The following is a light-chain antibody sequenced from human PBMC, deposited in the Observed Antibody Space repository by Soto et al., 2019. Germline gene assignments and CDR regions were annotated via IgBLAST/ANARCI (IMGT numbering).Light chain of an antibody. J-gene: IGKJ5*01. CDR2: GAS. CDR1: QSVSSN. CDR3: QQYNNWPLT. Sequence: EIIMTQSPATLSVSPGEGATLSCRASQSVSSNLAWHQQRTGQAPRLLIYGASTRATGVPDRFSGGGSGTELNLTITSLQSEDFAVYWCQQYNNWPLTFGPGTRLEIK. V-gene: IGKV3D-15*01.